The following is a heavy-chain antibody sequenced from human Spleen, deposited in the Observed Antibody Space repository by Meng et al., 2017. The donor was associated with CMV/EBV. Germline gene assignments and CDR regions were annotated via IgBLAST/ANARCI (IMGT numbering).Heavy chain of an antibody. CDR1: GYTFTGYY. D-gene: IGHD3-3*01. CDR2: INPNSGGT. V-gene: IGHV1-2*02. CDR3: ARRGENYDFWRRFDP. J-gene: IGHJ5*02. Sequence: SGYTFTGYYMHWVRQAPGQGLEWMGWINPNSGGTNYAQKFQGRVTMTRDTSISTAYMELSRLRSDDTAVYYCARRGENYDFWRRFDPWGQGTLVTVSS.